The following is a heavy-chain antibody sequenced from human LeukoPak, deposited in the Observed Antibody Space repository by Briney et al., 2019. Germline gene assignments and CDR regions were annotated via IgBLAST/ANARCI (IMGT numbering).Heavy chain of an antibody. J-gene: IGHJ4*02. CDR1: GYTLTELS. CDR2: FDPEDGET. Sequence: EASVKVSCKVSGYTLTELSMHWVRQAPGKGLEWMGGFDPEDGETIYAQKFQGRVTMTEDTSTDTAYMELSSLRSEDTAVYYCAKDLQRRYSSGSFDYWGQGTLVTVSS. CDR3: AKDLQRRYSSGSFDY. D-gene: IGHD6-19*01. V-gene: IGHV1-24*01.